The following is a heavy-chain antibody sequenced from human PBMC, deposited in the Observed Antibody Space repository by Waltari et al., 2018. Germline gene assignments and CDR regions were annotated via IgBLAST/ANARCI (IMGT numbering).Heavy chain of an antibody. Sequence: QVQLVESGGGVAQPGRSLRLSCAASGFTFSSYGMHWVRQAPGKGLEWVAVIWYDGSNKYYADSVKGRFTISRDNSKNTLYLQMNSLRAEDTAVYYCARDREWFGELTPFDPWGQGTLVTVSS. CDR2: IWYDGSNK. J-gene: IGHJ5*02. V-gene: IGHV3-33*01. CDR3: ARDREWFGELTPFDP. D-gene: IGHD3-10*01. CDR1: GFTFSSYG.